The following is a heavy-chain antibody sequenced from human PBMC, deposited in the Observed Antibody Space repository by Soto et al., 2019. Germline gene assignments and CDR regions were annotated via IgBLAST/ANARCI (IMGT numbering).Heavy chain of an antibody. CDR1: GYTFRIYG. CDR2: SSGYNGNT. V-gene: IGHV1-18*01. J-gene: IGHJ6*03. Sequence: QVQLVQSGTEVKKPGASVKLSCKASGYTFRIYGISWVRQAPGQGPEWIGWSSGYNGNTHYPQKFQGKVTMSTDTSTSTAYMELRSLRSDDTAVYYCAKAGINYEERFSYYYMDVWGNGTLVTFSS. CDR3: AKAGINYEERFSYYYMDV. D-gene: IGHD3-22*01.